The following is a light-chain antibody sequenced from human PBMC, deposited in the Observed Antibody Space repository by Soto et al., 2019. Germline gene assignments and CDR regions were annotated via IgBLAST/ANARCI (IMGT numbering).Light chain of an antibody. J-gene: IGKJ1*01. Sequence: DIQMTQSPSTISGSVGDRVTITRGASQTISSWLAWYQQKPGKAPKLLIYKASTLKSGVPSRFSGSGSGTEFTLTISSLQPDDFATYYCKNYNSYSEAFGQGTKVDIK. CDR1: QTISSW. V-gene: IGKV1-5*03. CDR2: KAS. CDR3: KNYNSYSEA.